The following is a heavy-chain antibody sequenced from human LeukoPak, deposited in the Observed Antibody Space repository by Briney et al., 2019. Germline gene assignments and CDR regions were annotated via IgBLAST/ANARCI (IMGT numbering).Heavy chain of an antibody. Sequence: GGSLRLSCSASGFTFSNYVMHWVRQAPGKGLEYASVIRSDGGSTYYADSVKGRFTISRDNSKNTLYLHTSSLRAEDTAVYYCVKSQRSTCHFDYWGQGTLVTVSS. CDR1: GFTFSNYV. CDR3: VKSQRSTCHFDY. J-gene: IGHJ4*02. CDR2: IRSDGGST. V-gene: IGHV3-64D*06. D-gene: IGHD6-13*01.